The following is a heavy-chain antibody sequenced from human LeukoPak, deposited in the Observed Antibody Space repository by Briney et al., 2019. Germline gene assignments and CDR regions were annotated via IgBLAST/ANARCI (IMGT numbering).Heavy chain of an antibody. Sequence: GASVKVTCKASGYTFTGYYMHWVRQAPGQGLEWMGCINPNSGGTNYAQKFQGRVTMTRDTSINTAYMELSRLRSDDTAVYYCARGSPPTETPFDYWGQGTLVTVSS. CDR1: GYTFTGYY. V-gene: IGHV1-2*02. CDR2: INPNSGGT. CDR3: ARGSPPTETPFDY. J-gene: IGHJ4*02. D-gene: IGHD2-15*01.